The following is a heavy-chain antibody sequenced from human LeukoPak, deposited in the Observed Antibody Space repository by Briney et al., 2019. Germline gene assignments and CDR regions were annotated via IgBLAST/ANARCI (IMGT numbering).Heavy chain of an antibody. V-gene: IGHV3-49*04. J-gene: IGHJ5*02. Sequence: PGGSLRLSCTASGFTFGDYAMSWVRQAPGKGLEWVGFIRSKAYGGTTEYAASVKGRFTISRDDSKSIAYLQMNSLKTEDTAVYYCTRGSPDNYGGYEWFDPWGQGTLVTVSS. CDR3: TRGSPDNYGGYEWFDP. CDR1: GFTFGDYA. CDR2: IRSKAYGGTT. D-gene: IGHD4-17*01.